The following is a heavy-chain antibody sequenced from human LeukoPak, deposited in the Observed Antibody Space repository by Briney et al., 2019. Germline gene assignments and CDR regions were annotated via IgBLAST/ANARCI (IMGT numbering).Heavy chain of an antibody. V-gene: IGHV3-30*04. CDR1: GFSFSNYA. CDR3: AGESFDF. J-gene: IGHJ3*01. CDR2: ISKDGSMK. Sequence: GGSLRLSCAASGFSFSNYAMDWVRQAPGKGLEWVAVISKDGSMKYYSDSVKGRFTVSRDNSIHTLHLEMNSLKTEDTAVYYCAGESFDFWSQGTMVTVSS.